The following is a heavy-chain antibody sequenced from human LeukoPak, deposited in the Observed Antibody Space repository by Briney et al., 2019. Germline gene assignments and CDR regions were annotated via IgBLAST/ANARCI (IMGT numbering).Heavy chain of an antibody. CDR2: IKNKANNYAT. CDR1: GFTFSGSA. J-gene: IGHJ5*02. CDR3: TRLDDYES. Sequence: PGGSLRLSCAASGFTFSGSAMHWVRQASGKGLEWVGRIKNKANNYATAYAASVEGRFTISRDDSKNTAYLQMNSLKIEDTAVYYCTRLDDYESWGQGTLVTVSS. V-gene: IGHV3-73*01. D-gene: IGHD4-17*01.